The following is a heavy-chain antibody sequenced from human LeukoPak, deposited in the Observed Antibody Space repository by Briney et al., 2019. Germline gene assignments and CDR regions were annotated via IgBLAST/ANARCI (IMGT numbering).Heavy chain of an antibody. CDR1: GGSINDYY. V-gene: IGHV4-4*07. D-gene: IGHD2-15*01. Sequence: SETLSLTCTVSGGSINDYYWSWIRQPAGKGLEWIGRIYTRGSTDYNPSLKSRVTMSVDTSKNQFSLKLSSVTAADTAVYYCARGRYCSADICSGGDAFDIWGQGTMVSVSS. CDR2: IYTRGST. CDR3: ARGRYCSADICSGGDAFDI. J-gene: IGHJ3*02.